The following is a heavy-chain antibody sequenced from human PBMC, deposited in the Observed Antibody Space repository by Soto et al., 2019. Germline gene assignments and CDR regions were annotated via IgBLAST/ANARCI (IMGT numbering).Heavy chain of an antibody. J-gene: IGHJ6*02. V-gene: IGHV1-2*04. D-gene: IGHD2-8*01. CDR3: ARGDSTDCSNGVCSFFYNHDMDV. Sequence: ASVKVSCKASGYSFTDYHIHWVRQAPGQGLEWLGRINPKSGGTSTAQKFQGWVTMTTDTSISTASMELTRLTSDDTAIHYCARGDSTDCSNGVCSFFYNHDMDVWGQGTTVTVSS. CDR2: INPKSGGT. CDR1: GYSFTDYH.